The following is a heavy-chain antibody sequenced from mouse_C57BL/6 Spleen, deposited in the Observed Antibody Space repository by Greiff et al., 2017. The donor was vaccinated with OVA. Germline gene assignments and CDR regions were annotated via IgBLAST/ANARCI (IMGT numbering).Heavy chain of an antibody. V-gene: IGHV5-6*02. CDR2: ISSGGSYT. Sequence: DVKLQESGGDLVKPGGSLKLSCAASGFTFSSYGMSWVRQTPDKRLEWVATISSGGSYTYYPDSVKGRFTLSRDNAKNTLYLQMSSLKSEDTSMYYCARIYYYGSSSYIDYWGQGTTLTVSS. J-gene: IGHJ2*01. CDR3: ARIYYYGSSSYIDY. D-gene: IGHD1-1*01. CDR1: GFTFSSYG.